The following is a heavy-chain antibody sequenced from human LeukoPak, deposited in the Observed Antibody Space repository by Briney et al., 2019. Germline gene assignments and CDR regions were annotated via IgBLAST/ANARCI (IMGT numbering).Heavy chain of an antibody. D-gene: IGHD5-18*01. CDR3: VREARGYHYTYFDY. J-gene: IGHJ4*02. CDR2: GSAGHHA. V-gene: IGHV3-13*01. CDR1: GFTLGGDD. Sequence: PGGSLRLSCTASGFTLGGDDMHWVRQTTGDGLEWVAAGSAGHHAFYAGSVKGRFTVSREDAKNSLYLQMNSLRAGDTAVYYCVREARGYHYTYFDYWGQGSLVTVSS.